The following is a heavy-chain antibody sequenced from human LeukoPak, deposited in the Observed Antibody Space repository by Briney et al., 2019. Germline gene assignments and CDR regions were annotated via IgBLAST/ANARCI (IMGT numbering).Heavy chain of an antibody. Sequence: ASVKVSCKASGYTFTGYYMHWVRQAPGQGLEWMGWINPNSGGTNYAQKFQGRVTMTRNTSLSTAYMELSSLRSEDTAVYYCARWIIADRRGSWFDPWGQGTLVTVSS. V-gene: IGHV1-2*02. CDR1: GYTFTGYY. CDR2: INPNSGGT. D-gene: IGHD6-6*01. CDR3: ARWIIADRRGSWFDP. J-gene: IGHJ5*02.